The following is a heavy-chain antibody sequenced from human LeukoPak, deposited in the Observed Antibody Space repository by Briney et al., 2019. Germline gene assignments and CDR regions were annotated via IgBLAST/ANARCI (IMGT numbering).Heavy chain of an antibody. J-gene: IGHJ3*02. V-gene: IGHV5-51*01. CDR1: GYSFSNYW. Sequence: GESLKISCKGSGYSFSNYWIGWVRQMPGKGLEWMGIICPGDSDTRYSPSFQGQVTISADKSISTAYLQWRSLKAMDTAMYYCARQSVVTPRAAFDIWGQGTMVTVSS. CDR3: ARQSVVTPRAAFDI. D-gene: IGHD4-23*01. CDR2: ICPGDSDT.